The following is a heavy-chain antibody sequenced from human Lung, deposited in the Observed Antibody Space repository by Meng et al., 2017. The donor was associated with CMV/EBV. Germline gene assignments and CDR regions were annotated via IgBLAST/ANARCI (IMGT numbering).Heavy chain of an antibody. CDR1: GYTFTGYY. V-gene: IGHV1-2*02. D-gene: IGHD3-9*01. CDR3: ARDLVGSTYYDSLTDYNYYRYGMDV. Sequence: ASVTVSCKASGYTFTGYYIHWVRQAPGQGLEWMGWIHPNSGGTNYAEKFRGRVTMTRDTSITTAYMGPSRLTSGDTAVYYCARDLVGSTYYDSLTDYNYYRYGMDVWGQGTTVTVSS. J-gene: IGHJ6*02. CDR2: IHPNSGGT.